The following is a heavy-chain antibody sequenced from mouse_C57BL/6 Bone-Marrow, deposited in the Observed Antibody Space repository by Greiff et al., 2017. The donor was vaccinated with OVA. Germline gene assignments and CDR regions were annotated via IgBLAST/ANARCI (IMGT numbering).Heavy chain of an antibody. CDR2: FHPYNDDT. V-gene: IGHV1-47*01. D-gene: IGHD2-4*01. J-gene: IGHJ4*01. Sequence: LVESGAELVKPGASVKMSCKASGYTFTTYPIEWMKQNHGKSLEWIGNFHPYNDDTKYNEKFKGKATLTVEKSSSTVYLELSRLTSDDSAVYYCARGDYDGPHYAMDYWGQGTSVTVSS. CDR1: GYTFTTYP. CDR3: ARGDYDGPHYAMDY.